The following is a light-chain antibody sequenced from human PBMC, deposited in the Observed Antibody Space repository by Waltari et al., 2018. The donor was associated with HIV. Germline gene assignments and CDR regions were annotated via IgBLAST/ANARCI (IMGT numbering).Light chain of an antibody. V-gene: IGLV2-18*02. J-gene: IGLJ2*01. CDR3: SSFTTSITVV. CDR1: SSDVGNYNE. Sequence: PPSVSGSLGQSVTISCTGTSSDVGNYNEVSWYQQSPGTAPKLMIYDVSNRPSGVPDRFSGSKSGNTASLTISGLQAEDEADYYCSSFTTSITVVFGGGTKLTVL. CDR2: DVS.